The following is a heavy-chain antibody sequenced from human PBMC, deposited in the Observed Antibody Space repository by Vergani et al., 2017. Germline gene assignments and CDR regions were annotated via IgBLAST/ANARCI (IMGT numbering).Heavy chain of an antibody. V-gene: IGHV7-4-1*02. J-gene: IGHJ6*02. CDR1: GYTFSNYI. CDR2: INTKTGTP. CDR3: ARVRDYGVVRYYNYGLDV. Sequence: QVQLVQSGSELTKPGASLKVSCKASGYTFSNYIINWVRQAPGQGLEWMGWINTKTGTPTYAQGFTGRFVFSLETSVRTAYLQISSLKAEDSAVYYCARVRDYGVVRYYNYGLDVWGQGTTVTVSS. D-gene: IGHD4/OR15-4a*01.